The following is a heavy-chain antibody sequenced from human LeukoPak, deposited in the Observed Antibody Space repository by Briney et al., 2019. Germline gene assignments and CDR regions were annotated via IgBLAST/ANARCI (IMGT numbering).Heavy chain of an antibody. V-gene: IGHV1-69*13. CDR1: GGTFSSYA. D-gene: IGHD3-16*02. CDR2: IIPIFGTA. J-gene: IGHJ4*02. CDR3: ARLYYDYVWGSYRLTYFDY. Sequence: SVKVSCKASGGTFSSYAISWVRQAPGQGLEWMGGIIPIFGTANYAQKFQGRVTITADESTSTAYMEPSSLRSEDTAVYYCARLYYDYVWGSYRLTYFDYWGQGTLVTVSS.